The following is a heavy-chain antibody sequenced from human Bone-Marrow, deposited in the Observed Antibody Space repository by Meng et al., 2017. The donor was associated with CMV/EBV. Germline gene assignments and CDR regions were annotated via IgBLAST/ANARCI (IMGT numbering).Heavy chain of an antibody. D-gene: IGHD1-26*01. CDR1: GFTFSSYG. V-gene: IGHV3-30*02. CDR2: IRYDGSNK. CDR3: AKAEEWELIN. Sequence: GESLKISCAASGFTFSSYGMHWVRQAPGKGLEWVAFIRYDGSNKYYADSVKGRFTISRDNSKNTLYLQMNSLRAEDTAVYYCAKAEEWELINWGQGTLVTVS. J-gene: IGHJ4*02.